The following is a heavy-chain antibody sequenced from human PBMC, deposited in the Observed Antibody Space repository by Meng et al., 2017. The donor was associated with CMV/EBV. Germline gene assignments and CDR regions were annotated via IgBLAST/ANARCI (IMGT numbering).Heavy chain of an antibody. CDR2: IYTSGST. CDR3: ARSMVVAGDWFDP. J-gene: IGHJ5*02. D-gene: IGHD2-15*01. V-gene: IGHV4-4*07. CDR1: GGPISSYY. Sequence: QVELQESGPGLVKPSETLSLTCTFSGGPISSYYWSWIRQPAGKGLEWIGRIYTSGSTNYNPSLKSRVTMSVDTSKNQFSLKLSSVTAADTVVYYCARSMVVAGDWFDPWGQGTLVTVSS.